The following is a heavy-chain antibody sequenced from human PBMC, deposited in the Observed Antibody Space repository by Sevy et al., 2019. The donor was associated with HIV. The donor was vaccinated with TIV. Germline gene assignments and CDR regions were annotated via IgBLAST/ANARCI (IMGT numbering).Heavy chain of an antibody. V-gene: IGHV3-11*01. CDR2: ISSSGSTI. Sequence: GGSLRLSCAASGFTFSDYYMSWIRQAPGKGLEWVSYISSSGSTIYYADSVKGRFTISRDNAKNSLYLQMNSLRAEDTAVYYCARDEYYYGSGSYLLDYWGLGTLVTVSS. CDR1: GFTFSDYY. D-gene: IGHD3-10*01. CDR3: ARDEYYYGSGSYLLDY. J-gene: IGHJ4*02.